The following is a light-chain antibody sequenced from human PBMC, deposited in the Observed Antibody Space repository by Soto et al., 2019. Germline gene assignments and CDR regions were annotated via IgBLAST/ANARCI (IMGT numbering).Light chain of an antibody. Sequence: EIVLTQSPAPLSLSPGERATLSCRASQSVSSYFAWYQQKPGQAPRLLIYDASNRATGIPARFSGSGSGTDFTLTISSLEPEDFAVYYCQQRSNWPTWTFGEGTKVEIK. J-gene: IGKJ1*01. CDR1: QSVSSY. CDR3: QQRSNWPTWT. CDR2: DAS. V-gene: IGKV3-11*01.